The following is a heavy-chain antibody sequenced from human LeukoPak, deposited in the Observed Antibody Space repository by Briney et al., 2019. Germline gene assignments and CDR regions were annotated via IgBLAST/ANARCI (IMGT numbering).Heavy chain of an antibody. Sequence: ASVKVSCKASGYTFTSYGISWVRQAPGQGLEWMGWISAYNGNTNYAQKLQGRVTMTTDTSTSTAYMEPRSLRSDDTAVYYCARDGIFWLRGDFDYWGQGTLVTVSS. CDR1: GYTFTSYG. J-gene: IGHJ4*02. D-gene: IGHD5-12*01. CDR3: ARDGIFWLRGDFDY. V-gene: IGHV1-18*01. CDR2: ISAYNGNT.